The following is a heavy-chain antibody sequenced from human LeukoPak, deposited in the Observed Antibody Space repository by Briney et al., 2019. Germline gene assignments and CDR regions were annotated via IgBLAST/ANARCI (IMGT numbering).Heavy chain of an antibody. CDR1: GFTFSSYA. CDR3: AGLGVVVSGAHDAFDI. V-gene: IGHV3-7*01. J-gene: IGHJ3*02. Sequence: QSGGSLRLSCAASGFTFSSYAMSWVRQAPGKGLEWVANINQDGSERNYVDSVKGRFTISRDNAKNSLYLQMNSLRAEDTALYYCAGLGVVVSGAHDAFDIWGQGTMVTVSS. CDR2: INQDGSER. D-gene: IGHD2-2*01.